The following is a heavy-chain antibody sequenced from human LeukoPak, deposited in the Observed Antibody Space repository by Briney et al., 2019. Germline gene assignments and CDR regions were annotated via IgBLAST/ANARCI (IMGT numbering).Heavy chain of an antibody. CDR1: GFAFSSYA. D-gene: IGHD3-10*01. J-gene: IGHJ4*02. CDR2: TSGSGGNP. V-gene: IGHV3-23*01. CDR3: AKETGIILVRGAVDY. Sequence: SGGPLRLPCAASGFAFSSYAMSWVPQAQGRGVVWVSFTSGSGGNPYYADSVKGRSTISRDNSKNTLYLHMNSLRAEDTALYYCAKETGIILVRGAVDYWGQGALVTVSS.